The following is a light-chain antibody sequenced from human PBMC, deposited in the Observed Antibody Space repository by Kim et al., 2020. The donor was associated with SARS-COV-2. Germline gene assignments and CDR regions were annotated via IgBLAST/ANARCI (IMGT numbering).Light chain of an antibody. CDR2: DVS. CDR1: SSDVGGYNY. J-gene: IGLJ3*02. Sequence: PGQSITISCTGTSSDVGGYNYVSWYQQHPGEAPKLMIYDVSKRPSGVSNRFSGSKSGNTASLTISGLQAEDEADYYCSSYTSSSTVFGGGTQLTVL. V-gene: IGLV2-14*03. CDR3: SSYTSSSTV.